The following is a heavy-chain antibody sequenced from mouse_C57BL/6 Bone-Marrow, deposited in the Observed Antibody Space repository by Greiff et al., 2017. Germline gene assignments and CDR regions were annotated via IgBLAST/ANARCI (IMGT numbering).Heavy chain of an antibody. J-gene: IGHJ1*03. CDR2: INPGSGGT. CDR3: ALTGHWYFDV. Sequence: QLQPSGAELVRPGTSVKVSCKASGYAFTNYLIEWVKQRPGQGLEWIGVINPGSGGTNYNEKFKGKATLTADKSSSTAYMQLSSLTSEDSAVYFCALTGHWYFDVWGTGTTVTVSS. V-gene: IGHV1-54*01. D-gene: IGHD4-1*01. CDR1: GYAFTNYL.